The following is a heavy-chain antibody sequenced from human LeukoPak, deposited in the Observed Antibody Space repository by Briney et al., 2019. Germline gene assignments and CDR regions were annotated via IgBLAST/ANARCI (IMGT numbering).Heavy chain of an antibody. J-gene: IGHJ4*02. D-gene: IGHD6-19*01. V-gene: IGHV1-18*01. Sequence: ASVMASCKASGYDFTSVGITWVRRAPGQGLEWMGWISPYNGNTRYAQKFQGRVAMTTDTSTTTAYMELRGLRFNDTAVYYCARAGSGSGWYFDYWGQGTMVTVSS. CDR3: ARAGSGSGWYFDY. CDR2: ISPYNGNT. CDR1: GYDFTSVG.